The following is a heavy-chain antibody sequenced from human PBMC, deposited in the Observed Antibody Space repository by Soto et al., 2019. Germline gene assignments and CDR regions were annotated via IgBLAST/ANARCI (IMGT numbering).Heavy chain of an antibody. CDR3: ARSRITYTGGWPLRDAFEI. CDR1: RGSFSSYA. Sequence: QVQLVQSGAEVKKPGSSMKVSCKASRGSFSSYAINWVRQAPGQGLEWVGGIIPIFGTVKYPQKFQGRVTITADESTSTAYMELSSLRSEDTAVYYCARSRITYTGGWPLRDAFEIWGQGSMVSVSS. V-gene: IGHV1-69*01. D-gene: IGHD6-19*01. J-gene: IGHJ3*02. CDR2: IIPIFGTV.